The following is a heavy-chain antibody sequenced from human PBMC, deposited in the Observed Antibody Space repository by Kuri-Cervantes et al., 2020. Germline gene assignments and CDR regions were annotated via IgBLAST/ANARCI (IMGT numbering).Heavy chain of an antibody. CDR3: ARREGSGYYIGYYFDY. D-gene: IGHD3-3*01. V-gene: IGHV3-30*03. Sequence: LSLTCAASGFTFSSYGMHWVRQAPGKGLEWVAVISYDGSNKYYVDSVKGRFTISRDNAKNSLYLQMNSLRAEDTAVYYCARREGSGYYIGYYFDYWGQGTLVTVSS. CDR1: GFTFSSYG. CDR2: ISYDGSNK. J-gene: IGHJ4*02.